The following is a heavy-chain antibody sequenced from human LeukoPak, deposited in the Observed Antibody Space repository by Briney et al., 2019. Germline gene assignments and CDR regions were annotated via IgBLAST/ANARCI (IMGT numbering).Heavy chain of an antibody. Sequence: PSETLSLTCSGSGGSISTYYWSWIRQPPGKGLEWIGYIYNSGSTNYNPSLKSRLTISVDTSKNQFSLKVSSVTAADTAVYYCARHEYTSSFWFDGWGQGTLVTVSS. CDR1: GGSISTYY. J-gene: IGHJ5*02. V-gene: IGHV4-59*08. CDR3: ARHEYTSSFWFDG. D-gene: IGHD6-6*01. CDR2: IYNSGST.